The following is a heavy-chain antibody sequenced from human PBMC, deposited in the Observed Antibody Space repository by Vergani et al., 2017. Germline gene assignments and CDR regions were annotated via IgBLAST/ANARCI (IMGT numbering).Heavy chain of an antibody. J-gene: IGHJ6*02. CDR1: GGSFSGYY. CDR2: IKQDGSEK. Sequence: VQLQQWGAGLLKPSETLSLTCAVYGGSFSGYYWSWIRQPPGKGLEWVANIKQDGSEKYYVDSVKGRFTISRDNAKNSLYLQMNSLRAEDTAVYYCARFLVVPAAIRYYYYGMDVWGQGTTVTVSS. D-gene: IGHD2-2*01. CDR3: ARFLVVPAAIRYYYYGMDV. V-gene: IGHV3-7*01.